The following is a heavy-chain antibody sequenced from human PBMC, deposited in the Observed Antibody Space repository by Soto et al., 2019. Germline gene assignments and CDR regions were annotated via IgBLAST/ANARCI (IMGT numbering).Heavy chain of an antibody. V-gene: IGHV1-18*01. CDR3: ARDPHEFWTSYWFDP. D-gene: IGHD3-3*01. CDR1: GYTLNTYG. Sequence: ASVKVSCKTSGYTLNTYGINWVRQAPGQGLELMGWISAYDGKTTYAEKFQGRVTLTTDTSTSTAYMELRSLRSDDTAIYYCARDPHEFWTSYWFDPWGQGTPVTVSS. J-gene: IGHJ5*02. CDR2: ISAYDGKT.